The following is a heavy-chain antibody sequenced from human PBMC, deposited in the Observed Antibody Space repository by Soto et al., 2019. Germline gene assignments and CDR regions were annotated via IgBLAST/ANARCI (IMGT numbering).Heavy chain of an antibody. Sequence: EVQLVESGGGLVKPGGSLRLSCAASGFTFSSYSMNWVRQAPGKGLEWVSSISSSSSYIYYADSVKGRFTISRDNAKNSLYLQMNSLRAEDTAVYYCARDRVAASIWFDPWGQGTLVTVSS. CDR1: GFTFSSYS. J-gene: IGHJ5*02. CDR3: ARDRVAASIWFDP. D-gene: IGHD2-15*01. CDR2: ISSSSSYI. V-gene: IGHV3-21*01.